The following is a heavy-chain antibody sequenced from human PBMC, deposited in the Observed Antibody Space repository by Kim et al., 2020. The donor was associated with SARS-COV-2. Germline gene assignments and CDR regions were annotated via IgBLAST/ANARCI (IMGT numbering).Heavy chain of an antibody. CDR3: TAKGTIAVAGTNAFDI. Sequence: GGSLRLSCAASGFTFSGSAMHWVRQASGKGLEWVGRIRSKANSYATAYAASVKGRFTISRDDSKNTAYLQMNSLKTEDTAVYYCTAKGTIAVAGTNAFDIWGQGTMVTVSS. V-gene: IGHV3-73*01. CDR1: GFTFSGSA. CDR2: IRSKANSYAT. D-gene: IGHD6-19*01. J-gene: IGHJ3*02.